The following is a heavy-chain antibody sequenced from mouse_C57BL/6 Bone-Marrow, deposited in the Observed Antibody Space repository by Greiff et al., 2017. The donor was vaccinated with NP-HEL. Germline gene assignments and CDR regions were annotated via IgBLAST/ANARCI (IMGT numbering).Heavy chain of an antibody. CDR3: ARGDDYDGRDFDY. V-gene: IGHV1-80*01. Sequence: VQLQQSGAELVKPGASVKISCKASGYAFTSYWMNWVKQRPGQGLEWIGQIYPGDGDTNYNGKFKGKATLTADKSSSTAYMQLSSLTSEDSAVYFAARGDDYDGRDFDYWGQGTTLTVSS. CDR2: IYPGDGDT. D-gene: IGHD2-4*01. J-gene: IGHJ2*01. CDR1: GYAFTSYW.